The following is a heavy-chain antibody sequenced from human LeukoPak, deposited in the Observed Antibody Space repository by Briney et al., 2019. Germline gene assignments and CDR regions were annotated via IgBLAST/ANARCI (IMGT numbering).Heavy chain of an antibody. CDR2: ISYDGSKK. CDR3: ARDFPNWGRDDYFDY. V-gene: IGHV3-30-3*01. J-gene: IGHJ4*02. Sequence: GRSLRLSCAASGFTFSSYAMHWVRQAPGKGLEWVAVISYDGSKKYYADSVKGRFTISRDNSKNTMYVQMNSLRIEDTAVYYCARDFPNWGRDDYFDYWGRGTLVTVSS. D-gene: IGHD7-27*01. CDR1: GFTFSSYA.